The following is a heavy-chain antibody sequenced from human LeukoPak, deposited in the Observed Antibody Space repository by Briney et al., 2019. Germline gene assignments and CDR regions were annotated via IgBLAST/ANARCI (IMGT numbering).Heavy chain of an antibody. V-gene: IGHV4-61*01. CDR2: IYYSGST. CDR3: ARQQIYYYYMDV. J-gene: IGHJ6*03. D-gene: IGHD6-13*01. CDR1: GGSISSSSYY. Sequence: SETLSLTCTVSGGSISSSSYYWSWIRQPPGKGLEWIGYIYYSGSTNYNPSLKSRVTISVDTSKNQFSLKLSSVTAADTAVYYCARQQIYYYYMDVWGKGTTVTISS.